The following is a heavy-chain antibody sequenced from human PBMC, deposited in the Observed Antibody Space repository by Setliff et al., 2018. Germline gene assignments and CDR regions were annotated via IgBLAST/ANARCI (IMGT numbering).Heavy chain of an antibody. CDR3: ATESRLRYFDLVGNPYALDI. V-gene: IGHV1-24*01. CDR1: GYTLTELS. J-gene: IGHJ3*02. D-gene: IGHD3-9*01. CDR2: FDPEDGET. Sequence: ASVKVSCKVSGYTLTELSMHWVRQAPGQGLEWMGGFDPEDGETIYAQKFPARVTMTEDTSTDTAYMELSSLRSEDTAVYYCATESRLRYFDLVGNPYALDIWGQGTMVTVSS.